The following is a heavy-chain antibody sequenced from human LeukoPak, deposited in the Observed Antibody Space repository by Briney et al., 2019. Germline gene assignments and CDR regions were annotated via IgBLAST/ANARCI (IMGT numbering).Heavy chain of an antibody. J-gene: IGHJ4*02. CDR1: GYTLTNYG. V-gene: IGHV1-18*01. CDR2: ISADDGNP. Sequence: ASVKVSCKTSGYTLTNYGITWVRQAPGQGLEWMGWISADDGNPKYAQKVQGRVTLITDTSASTAYMELRGLRYDDTAVYYCARVRKNWNYVSYFDYWRQGTLVTVSS. D-gene: IGHD1-7*01. CDR3: ARVRKNWNYVSYFDY.